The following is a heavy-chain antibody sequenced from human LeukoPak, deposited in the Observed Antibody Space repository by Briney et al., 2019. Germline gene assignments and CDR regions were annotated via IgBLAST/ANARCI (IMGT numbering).Heavy chain of an antibody. V-gene: IGHV1-46*01. CDR2: INPSGGST. CDR3: ASGAVAPPDAFDI. J-gene: IGHJ3*02. CDR1: GYTFTGYY. Sequence: ASVKVSCKASGYTFTGYYMHWVRQAPGQGLEWMGIINPSGGSTSYAQKFQGRVTMTRGTSTSTVYMELSSLRSEDTAVYYCASGAVAPPDAFDIWGQGTMVTVSS. D-gene: IGHD6-19*01.